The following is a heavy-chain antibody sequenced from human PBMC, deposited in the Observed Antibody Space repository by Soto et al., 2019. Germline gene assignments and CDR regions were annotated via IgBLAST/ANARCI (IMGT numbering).Heavy chain of an antibody. CDR2: IYYTGST. J-gene: IGHJ5*02. CDR3: ARMSLTMRNWFDP. D-gene: IGHD3-22*01. V-gene: IGHV4-61*01. Sequence: QVQLQESGPGLVKPSETLSLTCAVSGASVSSGNYYWSWIRQPPGRGLDWIGNIYYTGSTNYNPSLKSRVTKSLDTSRNQFSLKLNSVTAADTAVHYCARMSLTMRNWFDPLGPGTLVIVSS. CDR1: GASVSSGNYY.